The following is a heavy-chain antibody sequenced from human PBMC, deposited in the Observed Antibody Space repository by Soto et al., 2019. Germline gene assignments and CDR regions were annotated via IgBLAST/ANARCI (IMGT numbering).Heavy chain of an antibody. D-gene: IGHD5-18*01. CDR1: GGSISSSSYY. CDR3: ARRIQLWFSNWFDP. V-gene: IGHV4-39*01. Sequence: SETLSLTCTVSGGSISSSSYYWGWIRQPPGKGLEWIGSIYYSGSTYYNPSLKSRVTISVDTSKNQFSLKLSSVTAADTAVYYCARRIQLWFSNWFDPWGQGNLVTVSS. J-gene: IGHJ5*02. CDR2: IYYSGST.